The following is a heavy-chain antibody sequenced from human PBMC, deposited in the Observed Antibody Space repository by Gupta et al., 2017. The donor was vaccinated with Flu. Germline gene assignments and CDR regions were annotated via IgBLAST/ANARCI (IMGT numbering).Heavy chain of an antibody. J-gene: IGHJ5*02. CDR2: IYYSGST. CDR1: GGSISSSSYY. V-gene: IGHV4-39*01. Sequence: QLQLQESGPGLVKPSETLSLTCTVSGGSISSSSYYWGWIRQPPGKGLEWIGSIYYSGSTYYNPSLKSRVTISVDTSKNQFSLKLSSVTAADTAVYYCARGIAVAGTVAWFDPWGQGTLVTVSS. D-gene: IGHD6-19*01. CDR3: ARGIAVAGTVAWFDP.